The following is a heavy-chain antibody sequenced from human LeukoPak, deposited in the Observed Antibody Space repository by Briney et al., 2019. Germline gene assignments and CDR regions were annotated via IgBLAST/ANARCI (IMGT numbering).Heavy chain of an antibody. CDR2: IKQDGSEK. V-gene: IGHV3-7*01. CDR3: ARYYYGSGEPHFFDY. D-gene: IGHD3-10*01. J-gene: IGHJ4*02. CDR1: GFTFSSYW. Sequence: GGSLRLSCAASGFTFSSYWMSWVRQAPGKGLEWVANIKQDGSEKYYVDSVKGRFTISRDNAKNPLYLQMNSLRAEDTAVYYCARYYYGSGEPHFFDYWGQGTLVTVSS.